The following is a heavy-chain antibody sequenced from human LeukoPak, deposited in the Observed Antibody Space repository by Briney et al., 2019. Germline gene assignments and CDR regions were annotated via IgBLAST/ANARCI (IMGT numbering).Heavy chain of an antibody. D-gene: IGHD2-15*01. Sequence: GASVKVSCKASGYTFTGYYMHWVRQAPGQGLEWMGRINPNSGGTNYAQKFQGRVTMTRDTSISTAYMELSRLRSDDTAVYYCASCVSFSSGSCYDYWGQGTLVTVSS. CDR3: ASCVSFSSGSCYDY. V-gene: IGHV1-2*06. J-gene: IGHJ4*02. CDR2: INPNSGGT. CDR1: GYTFTGYY.